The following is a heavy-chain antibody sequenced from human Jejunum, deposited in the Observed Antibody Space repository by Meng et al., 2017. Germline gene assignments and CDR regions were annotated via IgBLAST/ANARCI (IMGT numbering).Heavy chain of an antibody. D-gene: IGHD5-18*01. Sequence: GESLKISCAAAGFTFNNYAMNWVRQAPGKGLEWVSAISGSGGDTYYTDSVKGRFTISRDNSKNTLYLQMNGLRGEDTALYYCAKAAGTYGYDVIDYWGQGTLVTVSS. CDR3: AKAAGTYGYDVIDY. J-gene: IGHJ4*02. CDR2: ISGSGGDT. V-gene: IGHV3-23*01. CDR1: GFTFNNYA.